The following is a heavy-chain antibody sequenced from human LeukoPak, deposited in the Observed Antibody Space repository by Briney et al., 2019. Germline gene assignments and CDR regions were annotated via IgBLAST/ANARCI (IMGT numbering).Heavy chain of an antibody. CDR2: ISSSGSTI. CDR3: ARPPGGEAVTPGGFYYFGMDV. CDR1: GFTFSDYY. D-gene: IGHD4-23*01. V-gene: IGHV3-11*01. Sequence: PGGSLRLSCAASGFTFSDYYMSWIRQAPGKGLEWVSYISSSGSTIYYADSVKGRFTISRDNAKNSLYLQMNSLRAEDTAVYYCARPPGGEAVTPGGFYYFGMDVWGQGTTVTVSS. J-gene: IGHJ6*02.